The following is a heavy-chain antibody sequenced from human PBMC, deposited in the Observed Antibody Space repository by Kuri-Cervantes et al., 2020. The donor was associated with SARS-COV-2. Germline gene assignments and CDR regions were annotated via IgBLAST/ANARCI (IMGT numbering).Heavy chain of an antibody. V-gene: IGHV3-15*01. J-gene: IGHJ6*02. CDR3: ITIWLFRDXYYYGMDV. CDR1: GFTFSNAW. D-gene: IGHD3-9*01. CDR2: IKSKTDGGTT. Sequence: GGSLRLSCAASGFTFSNAWMSWVRQAPGKGLEWVGRIKSKTDGGTTDYAAPVKGRFTISRDDSKNTLYLQMNSLKTEDTAVYYCITIWLFRDXYYYGMDVWGQGTTVTVSS.